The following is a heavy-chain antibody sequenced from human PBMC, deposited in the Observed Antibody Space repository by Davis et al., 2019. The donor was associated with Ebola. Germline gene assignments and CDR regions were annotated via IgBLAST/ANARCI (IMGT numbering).Heavy chain of an antibody. D-gene: IGHD6-6*01. V-gene: IGHV1-69*04. CDR2: IIPILGIA. Sequence: SVKVSCKASGGTFSSYAISWVRQAPGQGLEWMGRIIPILGIANYAQKFQGRVTITADKFTSTAYMELSSLRSEDTAVYYCASYRTYSSSPYYYYYYGMDVWGQGTTVTVSS. CDR3: ASYRTYSSSPYYYYYYGMDV. CDR1: GGTFSSYA. J-gene: IGHJ6*02.